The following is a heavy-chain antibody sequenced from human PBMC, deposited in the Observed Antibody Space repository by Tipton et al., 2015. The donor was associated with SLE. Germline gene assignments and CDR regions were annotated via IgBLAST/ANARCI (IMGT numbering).Heavy chain of an antibody. J-gene: IGHJ4*02. D-gene: IGHD3-9*01. CDR3: ARGKRHYDVLTGYYSKPHYFDF. Sequence: GLVKPSTTLSLTCAVSGGSISSNNYWSWVRQTPGKGLEWIGETWHIGTTNYNPSLSGRVTILIDKSKNEFSLTVYSVTAADTAVYYCARGKRHYDVLTGYYSKPHYFDFWGQGTVVAVSP. CDR1: GGSISSNNY. V-gene: IGHV4-4*02. CDR2: TWHIGTT.